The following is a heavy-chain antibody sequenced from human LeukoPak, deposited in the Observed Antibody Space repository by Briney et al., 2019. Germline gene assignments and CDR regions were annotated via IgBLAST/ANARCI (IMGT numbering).Heavy chain of an antibody. CDR1: GYTFTGYY. Sequence: ASVKVSCKASGYTFTGYYMHWVRQAPGQGLEWMGRISPNSGGTNYAQKFQGRVTMTRDTSISTAYMELSRLRSDDTAVYYCARDTHSRFLEWFVWGQGTLVTVSS. J-gene: IGHJ4*02. V-gene: IGHV1-2*06. D-gene: IGHD3-3*01. CDR3: ARDTHSRFLEWFV. CDR2: ISPNSGGT.